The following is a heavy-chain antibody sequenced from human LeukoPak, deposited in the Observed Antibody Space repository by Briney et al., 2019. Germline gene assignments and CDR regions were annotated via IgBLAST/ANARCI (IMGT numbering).Heavy chain of an antibody. CDR3: AKDRVVAATLASYYFDY. D-gene: IGHD2-15*01. J-gene: IGHJ4*02. V-gene: IGHV3-30*18. CDR2: ISYDGSNK. Sequence: PGRSLRLSCATSGFTFSSYGMHWVRQAPGKGLEWVAVISYDGSNKYYADSVKGRFTISRDNSKNTLYLQMNSLRGEDTAVYYCAKDRVVAATLASYYFDYWGQGTLVTVSS. CDR1: GFTFSSYG.